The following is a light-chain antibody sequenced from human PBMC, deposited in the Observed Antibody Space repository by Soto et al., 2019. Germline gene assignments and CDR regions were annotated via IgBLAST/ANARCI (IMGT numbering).Light chain of an antibody. Sequence: QSALTQPASVSGSRGQSIAISCTGTSSDVGGYNYVTWYQQHPGKAPKLMIYDVSNRPSGVSDRFSGSKSGNTASLTISGLQAEDEGDYYCNSYTSSSTYVFGTGTKLTVL. J-gene: IGLJ1*01. CDR3: NSYTSSSTYV. CDR1: SSDVGGYNY. V-gene: IGLV2-14*03. CDR2: DVS.